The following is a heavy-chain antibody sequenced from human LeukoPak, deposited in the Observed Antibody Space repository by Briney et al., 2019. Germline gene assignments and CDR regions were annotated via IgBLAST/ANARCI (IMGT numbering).Heavy chain of an antibody. D-gene: IGHD1-26*01. CDR3: ARVMVVGYGMDV. CDR2: INAGNGDT. J-gene: IGHJ6*01. CDR1: GYTFTSYA. V-gene: IGHV1-3*01. Sequence: GASVKVSCKASGYTFTSYAMHWVRQAPGQRLEWMGWINAGNGDTKYSQKFQGRVTITRDTSANTAYMELSSLRSEDTAIYYCARVMVVGYGMDVWGQGTTVTVSS.